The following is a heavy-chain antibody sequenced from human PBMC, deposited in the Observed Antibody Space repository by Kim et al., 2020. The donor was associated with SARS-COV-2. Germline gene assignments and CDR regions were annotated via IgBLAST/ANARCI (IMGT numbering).Heavy chain of an antibody. Sequence: SETLSLTCAVYGGSFSGYYWSWIRQPPGKGLEWIGEINHSGSTNYNPSLKSRVTISVDTSKNQFSLKLSSVTAADTAVYYCARPLTGDRYYFDYWGQGTLVTVSS. V-gene: IGHV4-34*01. CDR1: GGSFSGYY. J-gene: IGHJ4*02. D-gene: IGHD1-20*01. CDR2: INHSGST. CDR3: ARPLTGDRYYFDY.